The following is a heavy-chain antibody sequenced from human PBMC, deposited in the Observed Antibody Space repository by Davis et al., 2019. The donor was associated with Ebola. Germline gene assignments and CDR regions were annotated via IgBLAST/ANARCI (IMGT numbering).Heavy chain of an antibody. V-gene: IGHV3-21*01. CDR3: ARDLPVAGTTGFDY. Sequence: GGSLRLSCAASGFTFSSYSMNWVRQAPGKGLEWVSSISSSSSYIYYADSVKGRFTISRDNAKNSLYLQMNSLRAEDTAVYYCARDLPVAGTTGFDYWGQGTLVTVSS. CDR1: GFTFSSYS. CDR2: ISSSSSYI. J-gene: IGHJ4*02. D-gene: IGHD6-19*01.